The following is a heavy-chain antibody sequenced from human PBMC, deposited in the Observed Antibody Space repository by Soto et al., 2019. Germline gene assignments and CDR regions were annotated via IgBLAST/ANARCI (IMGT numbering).Heavy chain of an antibody. CDR3: AREYYYDSSGYSSPSFGVDY. Sequence: EVQLLESGGGLVQPGGSLRLSCAASGFTFSSYAMSWVRQAPGKGLEWVSAISGSGGSTYYADSVKGRFTISRDNSKNTLYQKMNSLSAEDTVVYYCAREYYYDSSGYSSPSFGVDYWGQGTLVTVSS. CDR2: ISGSGGST. CDR1: GFTFSSYA. V-gene: IGHV3-23*01. J-gene: IGHJ4*02. D-gene: IGHD3-22*01.